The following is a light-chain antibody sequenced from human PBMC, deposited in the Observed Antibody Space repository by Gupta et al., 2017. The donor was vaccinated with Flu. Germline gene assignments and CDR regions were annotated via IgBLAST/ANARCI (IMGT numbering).Light chain of an antibody. CDR1: QSINSD. Sequence: ATLSLSPGARASLSCRASQSINSDLAWYQQKPGPAPRLLIYGASTRATGVPARFSGSGSGTQFTLTISSLQSEDFAVYYCQQYNNWPPLTFGGGTKVEVK. V-gene: IGKV3-15*01. CDR2: GAS. CDR3: QQYNNWPPLT. J-gene: IGKJ4*01.